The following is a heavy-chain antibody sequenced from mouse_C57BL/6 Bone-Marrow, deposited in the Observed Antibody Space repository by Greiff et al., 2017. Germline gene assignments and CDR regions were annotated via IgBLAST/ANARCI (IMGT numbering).Heavy chain of an antibody. J-gene: IGHJ3*01. Sequence: VQLQQSGAELVKPGASVKLSCKASGYTFTSYWMHWVKQRPGRGLEWIGRIDPNSGGTKYNEKFKSKATLTVDKPSSTAYMQLSSLTSEDSAVDYCAREHITTVVAEGFAYWGQGTLVTVSA. D-gene: IGHD1-1*01. V-gene: IGHV1-72*01. CDR3: AREHITTVVAEGFAY. CDR1: GYTFTSYW. CDR2: IDPNSGGT.